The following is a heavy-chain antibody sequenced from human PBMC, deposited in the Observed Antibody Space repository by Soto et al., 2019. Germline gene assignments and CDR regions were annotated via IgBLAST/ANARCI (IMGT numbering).Heavy chain of an antibody. CDR1: GYTFTSYA. CDR2: INAGNGNT. V-gene: IGHV1-3*01. D-gene: IGHD6-19*01. CDR3: ARGLAPYYFDY. Sequence: ASVKVSCKASGYTFTSYAMHWVRQAPGQRLEWMGWINAGNGNTKYSQKFQGRVTITRDTSASTDYMELSSLRSEDTAVYYCARGLAPYYFDYWGQGTLVTVSS. J-gene: IGHJ4*02.